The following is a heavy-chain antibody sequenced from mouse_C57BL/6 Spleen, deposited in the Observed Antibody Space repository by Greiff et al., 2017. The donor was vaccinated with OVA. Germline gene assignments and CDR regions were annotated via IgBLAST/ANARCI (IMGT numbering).Heavy chain of an antibody. D-gene: IGHD2-1*01. J-gene: IGHJ2*01. CDR2: IDPEDGET. CDR3: ARGALYYGKDY. CDR1: GFNIKDYY. Sequence: VQLQQSGAELVKPGASVKLSCTASGFNIKDYYMHWVKQRTEQGLEWIGRIDPEDGETKYAPNFQGKATITADTSSNTAYLQLSSLTSEDTAVYYCARGALYYGKDYWGQGTTLTVSS. V-gene: IGHV14-2*01.